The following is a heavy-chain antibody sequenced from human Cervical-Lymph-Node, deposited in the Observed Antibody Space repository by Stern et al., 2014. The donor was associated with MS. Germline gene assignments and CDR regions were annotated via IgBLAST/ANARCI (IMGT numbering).Heavy chain of an antibody. Sequence: VHLVESGSEVKKPGSSVIVSCKPSGDTFSNYALSWVRQAPGQGLEWVGGLIPFFGATRYGQKFQGRVTITPEESTGTAFMELSNLTSDDTAVCYCALRRSYYVYWGQGTLITVSS. D-gene: IGHD4-11*01. V-gene: IGHV1-69*01. CDR2: LIPFFGAT. CDR1: GDTFSNYA. CDR3: ALRRSYYVY. J-gene: IGHJ4*02.